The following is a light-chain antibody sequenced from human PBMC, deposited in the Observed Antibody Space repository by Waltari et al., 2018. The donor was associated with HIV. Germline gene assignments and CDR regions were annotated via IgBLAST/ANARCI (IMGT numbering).Light chain of an antibody. Sequence: DIVMTQSPATLSVSPGERATLSCRASQSVSRNLGWYQQKPGQAPRLLIYGASMRATGIAARFSGSGSGTEVTLTISSLQSEDFAVYYCQQYNDWPRLTFGPGTKVDIK. CDR3: QQYNDWPRLT. J-gene: IGKJ3*01. CDR1: QSVSRN. CDR2: GAS. V-gene: IGKV3-15*01.